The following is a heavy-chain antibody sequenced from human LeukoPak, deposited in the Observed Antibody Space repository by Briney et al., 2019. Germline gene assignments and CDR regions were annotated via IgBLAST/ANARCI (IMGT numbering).Heavy chain of an antibody. J-gene: IGHJ4*02. CDR3: AKDHSGWYGGFDY. CDR1: GFTFSSYS. CDR2: ISWNSGSI. D-gene: IGHD6-19*01. Sequence: PGGSLRLSCAASGFTFSSYSMNWVRQAPGKGLEWVSGISWNSGSIGYADSVKGRFTISRDNAKNSLYLQMNSLRAEDTALYYCAKDHSGWYGGFDYWGQGTLVTVSS. V-gene: IGHV3-9*01.